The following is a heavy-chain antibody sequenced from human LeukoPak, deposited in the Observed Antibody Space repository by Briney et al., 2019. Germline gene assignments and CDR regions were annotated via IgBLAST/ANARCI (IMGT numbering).Heavy chain of an antibody. Sequence: GASVKVSCKASGYTFTGYYMHWVRQAPGRGLEWMGRINPNSGGTNYAQKFQGRVTMTRDTSISTAYMELSRLRSDDTAVYYCASSLYCSGGSCYKWYYYMDVWGKGTTVTVSS. D-gene: IGHD2-15*01. J-gene: IGHJ6*03. CDR3: ASSLYCSGGSCYKWYYYMDV. V-gene: IGHV1-2*06. CDR1: GYTFTGYY. CDR2: INPNSGGT.